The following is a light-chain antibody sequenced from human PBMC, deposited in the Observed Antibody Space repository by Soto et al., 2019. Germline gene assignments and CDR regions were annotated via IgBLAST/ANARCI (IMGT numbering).Light chain of an antibody. CDR1: SSDVGGYNY. CDR2: DVS. Sequence: HSALTQPASVSGSPGQSITTSCTGTSSDVGGYNYVSWYQQHPGKAPKLMIYDVSNRPSGVSNRFSGSKSGNTASLTISGLQSEDAADYYCSSYTSSSTYVFGTGTKVTVL. J-gene: IGLJ1*01. V-gene: IGLV2-14*01. CDR3: SSYTSSSTYV.